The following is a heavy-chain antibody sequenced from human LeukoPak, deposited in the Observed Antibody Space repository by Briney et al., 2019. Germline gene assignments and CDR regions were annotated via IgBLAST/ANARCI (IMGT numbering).Heavy chain of an antibody. J-gene: IGHJ4*02. CDR2: INPNSGGT. D-gene: IGHD5-12*01. V-gene: IGHV1-2*02. CDR1: GYTFTGYY. CDR3: ARDIVATIPYFDY. Sequence: ASVKVSCKASGYTFTGYYMHWVRQAPGQGLERMGWINPNSGGTNYAQKFQGRVTMTRDTSISTAYMELSRLRSDDTAVYYCARDIVATIPYFDYWGQGTLVTVSS.